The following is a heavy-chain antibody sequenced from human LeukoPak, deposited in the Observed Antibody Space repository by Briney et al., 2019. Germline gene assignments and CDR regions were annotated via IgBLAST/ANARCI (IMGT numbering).Heavy chain of an antibody. CDR3: AKNVVVKRYIDF. Sequence: GGSLRLSCAASGFTFSNHAMSWVRQAPGKGLQWVAVISGGGRTTEYEDFVKGRFTISRGNSKNTLSLQMNSLTVEDTAIYFCAKNVVVKRYIDFWGQGTLVTVSS. D-gene: IGHD2-15*01. CDR2: ISGGGRTT. J-gene: IGHJ4*02. CDR1: GFTFSNHA. V-gene: IGHV3-23*01.